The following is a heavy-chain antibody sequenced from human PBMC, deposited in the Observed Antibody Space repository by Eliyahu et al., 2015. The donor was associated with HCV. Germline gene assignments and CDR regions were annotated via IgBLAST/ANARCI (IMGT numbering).Heavy chain of an antibody. CDR2: INPSGGST. J-gene: IGHJ3*02. V-gene: IGHV1-46*01. Sequence: QVQLVQSGAEVKKPGASVKVSCKASGYTFTNYXMHWVRQAPGQGLEWMGIINPSGGSTSYAQKFQGRVTMTRDTSTSTVYMELSSLRSEDTAVYYCAREGSMTTMTTIRDAFDIWGQGTMVTVSS. CDR3: AREGSMTTMTTIRDAFDI. D-gene: IGHD4-17*01. CDR1: GYTFTNYX.